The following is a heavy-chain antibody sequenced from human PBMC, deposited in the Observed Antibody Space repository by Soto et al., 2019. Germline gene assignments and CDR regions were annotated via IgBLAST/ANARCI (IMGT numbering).Heavy chain of an antibody. CDR2: INSDGTIT. V-gene: IGHV3-74*01. CDR3: VRDPDQYSSSGLDV. D-gene: IGHD2-15*01. J-gene: IGHJ6*02. CDR1: GFAFSSHW. Sequence: EVQLVESGGDFVQPGGSLRLSCVASGFAFSSHWMYWVRQAPGKGLVWVSRINSDGTITTYADSVKGRFTISRDNAKNTLYLQMNSLRVEDTALYYCVRDPDQYSSSGLDVWGQGTTVIVS.